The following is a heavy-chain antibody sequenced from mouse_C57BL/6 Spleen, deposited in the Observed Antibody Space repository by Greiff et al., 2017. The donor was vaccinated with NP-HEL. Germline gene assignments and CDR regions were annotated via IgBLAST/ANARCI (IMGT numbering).Heavy chain of an antibody. Sequence: EVMLVESGGGLVKPGGSLKLSCAASGFTFSSYAMSWVRQTPEKRLEWVATISDGGSYTYYPDNVKGRFTISRDNAKNNLYLQMSHLKSEDTAMYYCASEGYWGQGTTLTVSS. CDR3: ASEGY. V-gene: IGHV5-4*03. CDR2: ISDGGSYT. J-gene: IGHJ2*01. CDR1: GFTFSSYA.